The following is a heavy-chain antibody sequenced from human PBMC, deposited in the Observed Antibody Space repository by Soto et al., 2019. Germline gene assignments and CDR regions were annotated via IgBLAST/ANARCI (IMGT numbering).Heavy chain of an antibody. D-gene: IGHD2-21*01. V-gene: IGHV1-8*01. CDR2: MHANTGNR. CDR1: GDTFTNLD. Sequence: QVQLVQSGAEVKKPGASVKVSCKASGDTFTNLDLNWVRQATGQGLEWVGWMHANTGNRGYAQKFQDRVTLTRDTAISTAYVELSRLRSEVTVVYYCGRYIFGRGFEIWGQGTKVTVSS. J-gene: IGHJ3*02. CDR3: GRYIFGRGFEI.